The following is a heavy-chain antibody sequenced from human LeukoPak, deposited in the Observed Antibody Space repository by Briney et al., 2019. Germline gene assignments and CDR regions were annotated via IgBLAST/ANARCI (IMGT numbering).Heavy chain of an antibody. D-gene: IGHD6-13*01. Sequence: PSETLSLTCTVSGGSISSYYWSWIRQPPGKGLEWIGYIYYSGSTNYNPSLKSRVTISVGTSKNQFSLRVDSVTAADTAVFFCARGSSSGYFDYWGQGTVVTVSS. CDR2: IYYSGST. CDR3: ARGSSSGYFDY. V-gene: IGHV4-59*08. CDR1: GGSISSYY. J-gene: IGHJ4*02.